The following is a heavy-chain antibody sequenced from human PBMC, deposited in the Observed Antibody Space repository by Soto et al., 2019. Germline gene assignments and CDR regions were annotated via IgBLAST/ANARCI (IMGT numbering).Heavy chain of an antibody. CDR2: INWSGDSA. J-gene: IGHJ4*02. Sequence: EVQLVESGGSVVRPGGSLSLSCAVSGFTFDDYGMNWVRQAPGKGLEWVSGINWSGDSAGYADSVKGRFTISRDNTKNSLYLQMNSLRAEDTALYYCASLFYDSSGYYLQPTDYWGQGTLVTVSS. CDR3: ASLFYDSSGYYLQPTDY. CDR1: GFTFDDYG. V-gene: IGHV3-20*04. D-gene: IGHD3-22*01.